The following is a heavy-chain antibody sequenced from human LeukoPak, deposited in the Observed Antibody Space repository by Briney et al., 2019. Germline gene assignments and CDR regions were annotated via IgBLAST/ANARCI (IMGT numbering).Heavy chain of an antibody. CDR3: ARGAPRWWFDP. Sequence: SQTLSLTCTVSGGSISSDSYYWTWIRQPAGKGLEWIGLIYTFGNTNYNPSLKSRVTISVDTSKNQISLKLSSVTAADTAIYYCARGAPRWWFDPWGQGILVTVSS. CDR1: GGSISSDSYY. J-gene: IGHJ5*02. V-gene: IGHV4-61*02. CDR2: IYTFGNT. D-gene: IGHD4-23*01.